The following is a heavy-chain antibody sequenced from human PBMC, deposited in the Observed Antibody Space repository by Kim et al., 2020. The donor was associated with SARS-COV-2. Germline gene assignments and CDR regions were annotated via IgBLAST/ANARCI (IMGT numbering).Heavy chain of an antibody. Sequence: SETLYLTCTVSGGDIYTNGFYWGWLRQPPGQGLEWIGFIYYRGDTYYNPSLKSRIIISIDTSKNQFSLNLRSVTATDTAVYYCASSYGNWFDPWGQGALV. J-gene: IGHJ5*02. D-gene: IGHD2-21*01. CDR1: GGDIYTNGFY. V-gene: IGHV4-39*01. CDR2: IYYRGDT. CDR3: ASSYGNWFDP.